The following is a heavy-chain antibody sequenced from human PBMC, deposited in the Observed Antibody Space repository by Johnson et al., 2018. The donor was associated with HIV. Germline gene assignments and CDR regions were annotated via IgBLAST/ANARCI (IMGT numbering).Heavy chain of an antibody. CDR1: GFNFSSNG. J-gene: IGHJ3*02. V-gene: IGHV3-20*04. Sequence: VQLVESGGGVVQPGRSLRLSCAATGFNFSSNGMFWVRQAPGKGLEWVSGINWNGGSTGYADSVKGRFTISRDNSKNTLYLQMNSLRAEDTAVYYCARGGIIHDAFDIWGQGTMVTVSS. CDR2: INWNGGST. D-gene: IGHD1-1*01. CDR3: ARGGIIHDAFDI.